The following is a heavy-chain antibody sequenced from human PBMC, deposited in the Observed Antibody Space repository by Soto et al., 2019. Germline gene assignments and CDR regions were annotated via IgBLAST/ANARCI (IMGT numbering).Heavy chain of an antibody. D-gene: IGHD2-15*01. V-gene: IGHV3-33*01. CDR1: EFTFSNFG. J-gene: IGHJ3*02. CDR3: AIVDVVVAADAFDI. CDR2: IYYDGSNE. Sequence: QVQLVESGGGVVQPGRSLRLSCAASEFTFSNFGMHWVRQAPGKGLEWVAVIYYDGSNEYYADSVKGRVTISGDNSKNTLYLQMTSRIAEDTAVYYCAIVDVVVAADAFDIWGQGTMVTVYS.